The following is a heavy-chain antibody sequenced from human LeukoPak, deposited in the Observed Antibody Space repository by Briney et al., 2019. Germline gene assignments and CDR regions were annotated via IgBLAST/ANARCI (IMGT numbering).Heavy chain of an antibody. CDR2: ISGGGGST. CDR1: GFTFSSYA. J-gene: IGHJ4*02. CDR3: AKRSGNYRVFDS. V-gene: IGHV3-23*01. Sequence: GGSLRLSCAASGFTFSSYAMSWVRQAPGKGLEWVSAISGGGGSTFYTDSVKGRFTISRDNSKNTLYLQMNSLRAEDTAVYYCAKRSGNYRVFDSWGQGTLVTVSS. D-gene: IGHD1-26*01.